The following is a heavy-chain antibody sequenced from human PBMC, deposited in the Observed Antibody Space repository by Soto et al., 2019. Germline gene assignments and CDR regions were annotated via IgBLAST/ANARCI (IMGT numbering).Heavy chain of an antibody. CDR2: INPNSGGT. D-gene: IGHD5-18*01. V-gene: IGHV1-2*04. CDR3: ARLSNAAMGRAFDI. CDR1: GYTFTGYY. J-gene: IGHJ3*02. Sequence: ASVKVSCKASGYTFTGYYMHWVRQAPGQGLEWMGWINPNSGGTNYAQKFQGWVTMTRDTSISTAYMELSRLRSDDTAVYYCARLSNAAMGRAFDIWGQGTMVTVSS.